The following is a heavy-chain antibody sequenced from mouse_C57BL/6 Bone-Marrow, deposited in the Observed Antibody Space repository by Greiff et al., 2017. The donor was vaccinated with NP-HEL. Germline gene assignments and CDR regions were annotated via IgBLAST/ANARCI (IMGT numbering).Heavy chain of an antibody. D-gene: IGHD2-4*01. CDR1: GFNIKDDY. CDR3: TTYDYGGY. CDR2: IDPENGDT. J-gene: IGHJ2*01. V-gene: IGHV14-4*01. Sequence: VQLKQSGAELVRPGASVKLSCTASGFNIKDDYMHWVKQRPEQGLEWIGWIDPENGDTEYASKFQGKATITADTSSNTAYLQLSSLTSEDTAVYYCTTYDYGGYWGRGTTLTVSA.